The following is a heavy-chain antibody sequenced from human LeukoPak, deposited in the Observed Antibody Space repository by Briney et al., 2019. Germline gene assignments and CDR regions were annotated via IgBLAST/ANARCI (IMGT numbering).Heavy chain of an antibody. J-gene: IGHJ5*02. CDR2: ISYDGSNK. Sequence: TGGSLRLSCAASGFTFSSYGMHWVRQAPGKGLEWVAVISYDGSNKYYADSVKGRFTISRDNSKNTLYLQMNSLRAEDTAVYYCARDRNGLFDPWGQGTLVTVSS. CDR1: GFTFSSYG. V-gene: IGHV3-30*03. CDR3: ARDRNGLFDP. D-gene: IGHD1-1*01.